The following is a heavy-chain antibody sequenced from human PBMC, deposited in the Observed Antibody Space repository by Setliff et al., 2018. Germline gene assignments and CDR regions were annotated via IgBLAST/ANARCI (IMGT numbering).Heavy chain of an antibody. CDR3: ARMTGFAYMDV. Sequence: SETLSLTCTVSGGSVGNSHYYWSWIRQPAGKGLEWIGRIYTTWRTNYNPSLKSRVTISLDTSKSQFFLKLNSVTAADTGVYYCARMTGFAYMDVWGKGTPVTVSS. CDR1: GGSVGNSHYY. V-gene: IGHV4-61*02. J-gene: IGHJ6*03. CDR2: IYTTWRT.